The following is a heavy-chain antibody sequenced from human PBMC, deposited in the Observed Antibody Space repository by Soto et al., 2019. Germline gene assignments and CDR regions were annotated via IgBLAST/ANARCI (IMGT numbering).Heavy chain of an antibody. CDR2: ISSSGSTV. J-gene: IGHJ6*03. CDR3: ARVGDEWGYYYSMEV. V-gene: IGHV3-11*01. CDR1: AFTFSDYY. D-gene: IGHD3-16*01. Sequence: QVQLVESGGGLVKPGGSLRLSCAASAFTFSDYYMSWLRQAPGKGLEWVSYISSSGSTVYYADSVTGRFTISRDNAKNSLYLQINSLRAEDTAVYYCARVGDEWGYYYSMEVWGKGTTVTLSS.